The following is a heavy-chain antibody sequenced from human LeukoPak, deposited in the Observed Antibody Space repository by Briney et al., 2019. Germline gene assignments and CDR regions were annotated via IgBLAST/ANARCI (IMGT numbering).Heavy chain of an antibody. Sequence: GGSLRLSCAASGFTFSTYGMNWVRQAPGKGLQWVSYISSSGSTIYYADSVKGRFTISRDNAKNSLYLQMNSLRAEDTAVYYCARDERGIVVVPASRYYYMDVWGKGTTVTVSS. CDR2: ISSSGSTI. V-gene: IGHV3-48*04. CDR3: ARDERGIVVVPASRYYYMDV. CDR1: GFTFSTYG. D-gene: IGHD2-2*01. J-gene: IGHJ6*03.